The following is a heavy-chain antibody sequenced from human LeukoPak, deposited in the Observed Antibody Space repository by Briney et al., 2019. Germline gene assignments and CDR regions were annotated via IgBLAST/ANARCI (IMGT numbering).Heavy chain of an antibody. D-gene: IGHD6-19*01. J-gene: IGHJ4*02. Sequence: PGRSLRLSCAASGLTFSSNAMHWVRQAPGKGLEWVAVISYDGSNKYYADSVKGRFTISRDNSKNTLYVQMNSLRAEDTAAYYCASTPYSSGWPFDYWGQGTLVTVSS. CDR2: ISYDGSNK. CDR1: GLTFSSNA. CDR3: ASTPYSSGWPFDY. V-gene: IGHV3-30-3*01.